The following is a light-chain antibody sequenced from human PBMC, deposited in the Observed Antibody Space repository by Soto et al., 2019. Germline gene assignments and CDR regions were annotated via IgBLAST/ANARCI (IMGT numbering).Light chain of an antibody. CDR3: LQHNSSPLT. Sequence: DIRMTQSPSAMSASVGDRVTITCRASQGISNYLVWFQQKPGKGPKRLISAASTLQSGVPSRFSGSGSGTEFTLTISSLQPEDFATYYCLQHNSSPLTFGGGTKVEIK. V-gene: IGKV1-17*03. J-gene: IGKJ4*01. CDR1: QGISNY. CDR2: AAS.